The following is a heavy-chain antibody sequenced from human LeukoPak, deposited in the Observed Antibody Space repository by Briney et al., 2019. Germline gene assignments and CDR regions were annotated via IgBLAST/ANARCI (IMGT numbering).Heavy chain of an antibody. D-gene: IGHD3-9*01. J-gene: IGHJ4*02. Sequence: SQTLSLTCTVSGGSISSGDYYWSWIRQPPGKGLEWIGSIYYSGSTYYNPSLKSRVTISVDTSKNQFSLKLGSVTAADTAVYYCARHGSVAYYDILTGYGARGYFDYWGQGTLVTVSS. V-gene: IGHV4-39*01. CDR3: ARHGSVAYYDILTGYGARGYFDY. CDR2: IYYSGST. CDR1: GGSISSGDYY.